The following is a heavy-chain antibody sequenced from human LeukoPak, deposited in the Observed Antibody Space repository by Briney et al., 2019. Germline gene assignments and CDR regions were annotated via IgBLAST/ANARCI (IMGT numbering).Heavy chain of an antibody. CDR1: GFTFSSYW. J-gene: IGHJ3*02. CDR3: ARHLRYCSSTRCSDAFDI. Sequence: GGSLRLSCAASGFTFSSYWMSWVRQAPGKGLEWVANIKQDGSEKYYVDSVKGRFTISRDNAKKSLYLQMNSLRVEDTAVYYCARHLRYCSSTRCSDAFDIWGQGTMVTVSS. D-gene: IGHD2-2*01. CDR2: IKQDGSEK. V-gene: IGHV3-7*01.